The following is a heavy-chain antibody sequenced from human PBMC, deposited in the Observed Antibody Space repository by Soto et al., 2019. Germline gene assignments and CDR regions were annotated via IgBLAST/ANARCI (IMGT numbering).Heavy chain of an antibody. D-gene: IGHD6-6*01. CDR2: IWYDGSNK. CDR1: GFTFSSYG. CDR3: ARDRRYRSTLGQGDTFDY. J-gene: IGHJ4*02. Sequence: QVQLVESGGGVVQPGRSLRLSCAESGFTFSSYGMYWVRQAPGKGLEWVAVIWYDGSNKDYADSVKGRFTISRDNSKNALYLQMNSLRVEDTAVYYCARDRRYRSTLGQGDTFDYWGQGTLVTVSS. V-gene: IGHV3-33*01.